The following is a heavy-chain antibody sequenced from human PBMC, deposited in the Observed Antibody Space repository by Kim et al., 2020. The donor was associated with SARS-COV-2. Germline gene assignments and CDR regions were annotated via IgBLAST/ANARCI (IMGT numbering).Heavy chain of an antibody. CDR2: IYPGDSDT. J-gene: IGHJ6*02. Sequence: GESLKISCKGSGYSFTSYWIGWVRQMPGKGLEWMGIIYPGDSDTRYTPSFQGKVTLSADKSISTAYLQWSSLKASDTAMYYCASFSSSYGGSYYYYYGMDVWCQGTRVTVSS. CDR1: GYSFTSYW. V-gene: IGHV5-51*01. CDR3: ASFSSSYGGSYYYYYGMDV. D-gene: IGHD5-18*01.